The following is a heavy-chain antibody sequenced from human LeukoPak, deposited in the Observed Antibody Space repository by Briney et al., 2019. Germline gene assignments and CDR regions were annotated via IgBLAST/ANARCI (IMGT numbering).Heavy chain of an antibody. J-gene: IGHJ4*02. Sequence: GGSLTLSCAASGFSFSDHYMSWIRQAPGKGLEWVSAISGSDGNTFYADSVKGRFTISRDNSKNALYLQMNSLRAEDTAIYYCARDDNSQGATTLFDFWGQGTLVTVSS. D-gene: IGHD1-26*01. V-gene: IGHV3-23*01. CDR2: ISGSDGNT. CDR1: GFSFSDHY. CDR3: ARDDNSQGATTLFDF.